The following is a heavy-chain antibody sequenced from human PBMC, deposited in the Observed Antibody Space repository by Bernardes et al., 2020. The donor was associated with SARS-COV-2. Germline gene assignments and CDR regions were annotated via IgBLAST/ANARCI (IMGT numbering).Heavy chain of an antibody. J-gene: IGHJ6*02. CDR3: ARDSVVVVAATSEQRGYYYGMDV. V-gene: IGHV3-11*01. Sequence: GGSLRLSCAASGFTFSDYYMSWIRQAPGKGLEWVSYISSSGSTIYYADSVKGRFTISRDNAKNSLYLQMNSLRAEDTAVYYCARDSVVVVAATSEQRGYYYGMDVWGQGTTVTVSS. CDR1: GFTFSDYY. CDR2: ISSSGSTI. D-gene: IGHD2-15*01.